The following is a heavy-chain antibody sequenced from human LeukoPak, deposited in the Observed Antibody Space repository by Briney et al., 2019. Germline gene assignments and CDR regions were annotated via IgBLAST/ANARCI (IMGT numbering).Heavy chain of an antibody. CDR1: GYTFTSYG. J-gene: IGHJ5*02. V-gene: IGHV1-18*01. Sequence: ASVKVSCKASGYTFTSYGISWVRQAPGQGLEWMGWISAYNGNTNHAQKLQGRVTMTTDTSTSTAYMKLRSLRSDDTAVNYWARNRLVPPGSRWFDPWGQGTLVTVSS. D-gene: IGHD2-2*01. CDR3: ARNRLVPPGSRWFDP. CDR2: ISAYNGNT.